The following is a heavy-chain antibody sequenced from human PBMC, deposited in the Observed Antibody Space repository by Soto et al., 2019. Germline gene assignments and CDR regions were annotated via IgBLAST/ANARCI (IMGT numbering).Heavy chain of an antibody. CDR1: GGSVSDKTYY. CDR2: VYYSGTT. CDR3: ARQRTRNYYYYYGMDV. Sequence: PSETLSLTCSVSGGSVSDKTYYWSWIRQPPGKRLEWIGYVYYSGTTNYNPSLKSRVTISVDLSKNQFSLKLSSVTAADTAVYYCARQRTRNYYYYYGMDVWGQGTTVTVSS. J-gene: IGHJ6*02. V-gene: IGHV4-61*01.